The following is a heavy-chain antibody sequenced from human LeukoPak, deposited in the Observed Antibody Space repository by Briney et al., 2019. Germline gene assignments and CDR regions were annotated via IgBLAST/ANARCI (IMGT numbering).Heavy chain of an antibody. CDR1: SGSISTFY. CDR2: IYYSGST. Sequence: PSETLSLTCTVSSGSISTFYWNWIRQPPGKGLEWIGYIYYSGSTNYNPSLRSRVTILVDTSKNQFSLKLTSVTAADTAAYYCARGRFGSSSSFDYWGQGNLVTVSS. D-gene: IGHD6-6*01. V-gene: IGHV4-59*01. CDR3: ARGRFGSSSSFDY. J-gene: IGHJ4*02.